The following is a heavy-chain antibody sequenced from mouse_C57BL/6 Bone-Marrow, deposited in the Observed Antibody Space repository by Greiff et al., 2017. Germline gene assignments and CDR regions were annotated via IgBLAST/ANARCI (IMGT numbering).Heavy chain of an antibody. D-gene: IGHD1-1*01. Sequence: QVQLKESGAELLKPGASVKLSCKATGYTFTGYWIEWVKQRPGHGLEWIGEILPGSGSTNYNEKFKGKATFTADTSSNTAYMQLSSLTTEDSAIYYCARSYYYGSSYLYWYFDVWGTGTTVTVSS. J-gene: IGHJ1*03. CDR2: ILPGSGST. CDR1: GYTFTGYW. V-gene: IGHV1-9*01. CDR3: ARSYYYGSSYLYWYFDV.